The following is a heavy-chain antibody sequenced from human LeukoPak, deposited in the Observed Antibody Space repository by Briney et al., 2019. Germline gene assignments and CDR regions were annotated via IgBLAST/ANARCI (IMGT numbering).Heavy chain of an antibody. D-gene: IGHD5-18*01. CDR1: GYTFTSHD. CDR3: ARMRGYSLGYWYLDV. V-gene: IGHV1-8*01. Sequence: ASVKVSCKAAGYTFTSHDINWVRQAAGQGLEWMGWMNPTSGYTGYAQKFQGRITLTRDTSISTAYMELSSLRSDDTAVYYCARMRGYSLGYWYLDVWGCGTLVSVSS. CDR2: MNPTSGYT. J-gene: IGHJ2*01.